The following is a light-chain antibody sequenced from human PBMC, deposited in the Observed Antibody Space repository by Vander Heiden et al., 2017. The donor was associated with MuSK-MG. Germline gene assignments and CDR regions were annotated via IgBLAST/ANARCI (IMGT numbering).Light chain of an antibody. Sequence: VMSPSPDSLAWSLGERATINCKSSQSVVYSSNNKNYLAWYQQKPGQPPKLLIYWASTRESGVPDRFSGSGSGTDFTLTISSLQAEDVAVYYCQQYYSTPPAFGPGTKVDIK. CDR3: QQYYSTPPA. J-gene: IGKJ3*01. CDR2: WAS. V-gene: IGKV4-1*01. CDR1: QSVVYSSNNKNY.